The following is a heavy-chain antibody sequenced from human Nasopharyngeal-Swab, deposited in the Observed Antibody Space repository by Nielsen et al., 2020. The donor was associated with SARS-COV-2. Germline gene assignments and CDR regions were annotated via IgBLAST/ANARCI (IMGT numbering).Heavy chain of an antibody. Sequence: GGSLRLSCAASGFTFDDYGMSWVRQAPGKGLEWVSVIYSGGSTYYADSVKGRFTISRDNSKNTLYLQMNSLRAEDTAVYYCARDSVSGYGHGYWGQGTLVTVSS. CDR1: GFTFDDYG. CDR2: IYSGGST. D-gene: IGHD5-12*01. CDR3: ARDSVSGYGHGY. V-gene: IGHV3-53*01. J-gene: IGHJ4*02.